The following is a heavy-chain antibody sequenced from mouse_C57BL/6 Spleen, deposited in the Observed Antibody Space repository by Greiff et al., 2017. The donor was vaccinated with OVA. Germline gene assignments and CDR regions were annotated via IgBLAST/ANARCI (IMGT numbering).Heavy chain of an antibody. V-gene: IGHV3-6*01. J-gene: IGHJ2*01. D-gene: IGHD1-1*01. CDR3: ARDNYGMEDY. CDR2: ISYDGSN. Sequence: DVKLVESGPGLVKPSQSLSLTCSVTGYSITSGYYWNWIRQFPGNKLEWMGYISYDGSNNYNPSLKNRISITRDTSKNQFFLKLNSVTTEDTATYYCARDNYGMEDYWGQGTTLTVSS. CDR1: GYSITSGYY.